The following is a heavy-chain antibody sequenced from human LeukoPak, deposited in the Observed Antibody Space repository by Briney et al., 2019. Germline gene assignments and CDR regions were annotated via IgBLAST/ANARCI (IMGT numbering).Heavy chain of an antibody. CDR1: GFTFSSYW. Sequence: GGSLRLSCAASGFTFSSYWMSWVRQAPGTGLEWVANINQDGSEKYYVDSVKGRFTISRDNAKNSLYLQMNSLRAEDTAVYYCARSYGGNVFDYWGQGTLVTVSS. J-gene: IGHJ4*02. CDR2: INQDGSEK. V-gene: IGHV3-7*03. D-gene: IGHD4-23*01. CDR3: ARSYGGNVFDY.